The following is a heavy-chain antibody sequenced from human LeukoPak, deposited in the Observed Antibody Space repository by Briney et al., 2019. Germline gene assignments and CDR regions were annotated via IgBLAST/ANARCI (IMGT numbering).Heavy chain of an antibody. J-gene: IGHJ6*02. V-gene: IGHV1-18*01. Sequence: GASVKVSCKASGYTFTSYGISWVRQAPGQGLEWMGWISAYNGNTNYAQTLQGRVTMTTDTSTSTAYMELRSLRSDDTAVYYCARVKVTIFGVVIMSYYYGMDVWGQGTTVTVS. D-gene: IGHD3-3*01. CDR2: ISAYNGNT. CDR1: GYTFTSYG. CDR3: ARVKVTIFGVVIMSYYYGMDV.